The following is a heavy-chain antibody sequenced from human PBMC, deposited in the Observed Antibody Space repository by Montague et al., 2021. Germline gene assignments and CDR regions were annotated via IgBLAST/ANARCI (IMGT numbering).Heavy chain of an antibody. V-gene: IGHV4-34*01. Sequence: SETLSLTCTVYGGSFSGYYWSWIRQSPGKGLEWIGEIYDSGTTNYNPSLKSRVTISADTSMNQFSLKLSSVTAADTAVYYCARVTRTIKLFWFGDRAIRYSFDYWGQGTLVTVSS. D-gene: IGHD3-10*01. CDR3: ARVTRTIKLFWFGDRAIRYSFDY. CDR2: IYDSGTT. CDR1: GGSFSGYY. J-gene: IGHJ4*02.